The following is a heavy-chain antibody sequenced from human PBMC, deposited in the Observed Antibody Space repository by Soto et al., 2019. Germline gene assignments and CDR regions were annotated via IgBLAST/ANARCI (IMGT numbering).Heavy chain of an antibody. J-gene: IGHJ3*02. Sequence: SVKVSCKGSGGTFNRYTITWVRQAPGQGLEWMGRIIPMFGIASYAQNFQGRVTITADISTSTAYMELSSLRSEDTAVYYCARDSVVATHAFDIWGQGTMVTVSS. D-gene: IGHD1-26*01. CDR1: GGTFNRYT. V-gene: IGHV1-69*04. CDR2: IIPMFGIA. CDR3: ARDSVVATHAFDI.